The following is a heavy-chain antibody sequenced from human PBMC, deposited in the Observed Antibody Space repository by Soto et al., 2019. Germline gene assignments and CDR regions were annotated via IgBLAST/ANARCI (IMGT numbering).Heavy chain of an antibody. V-gene: IGHV3-15*01. CDR3: TTDSYWGLLDI. J-gene: IGHJ3*02. Sequence: GGSLRLSCAASGFTFSNAWMSWVRQAPGKGLEWVGRIKSKTDGGTTDYAAPVKGRFTISREDSKNTLYLQMNRRKPEDTAVYYCTTDSYWGLLDIWGQGTMVTVSS. CDR1: GFTFSNAW. D-gene: IGHD7-27*01. CDR2: IKSKTDGGTT.